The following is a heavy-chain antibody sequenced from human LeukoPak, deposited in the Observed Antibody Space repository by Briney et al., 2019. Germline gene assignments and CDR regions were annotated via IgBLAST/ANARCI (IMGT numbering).Heavy chain of an antibody. CDR1: GFNFIRYT. Sequence: PGGSLRLSCAASGFNFIRYTMTWVRQAPGKGLEWVSSISGTSTYIFYADSVKGRFTISRDNAGNSLYLQMNSLRAEDTAMYYCAKFRGHYGDYEYYFDYWGQGTLVTVSS. V-gene: IGHV3-21*01. CDR3: AKFRGHYGDYEYYFDY. CDR2: ISGTSTYI. J-gene: IGHJ4*02. D-gene: IGHD4-17*01.